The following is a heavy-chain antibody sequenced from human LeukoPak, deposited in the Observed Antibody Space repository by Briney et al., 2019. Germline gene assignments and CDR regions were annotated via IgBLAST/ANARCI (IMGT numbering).Heavy chain of an antibody. CDR2: IYYSGST. V-gene: IGHV4-59*01. Sequence: SETLSLTRSVSGGSISSYYWSWIRQPPGKGLEWIGYIYYSGSTNYNPSLKSRVTISVDTSKNQFSLKLSSVTAADTAVYYCARDNWNYGSSMDVWGQGTTVTVSS. J-gene: IGHJ6*02. CDR1: GGSISSYY. D-gene: IGHD1-7*01. CDR3: ARDNWNYGSSMDV.